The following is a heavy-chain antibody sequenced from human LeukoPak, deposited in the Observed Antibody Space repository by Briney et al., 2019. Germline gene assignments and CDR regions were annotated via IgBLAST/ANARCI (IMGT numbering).Heavy chain of an antibody. CDR3: AALGGRSGSLGEWFDP. V-gene: IGHV4-34*01. J-gene: IGHJ5*02. D-gene: IGHD1-26*01. CDR1: GGSFSGYY. Sequence: KPSETLSLTCAVYGGSFSGYYWSWIRQPPGKGLEWIGEINHSGSTNYNPSLKSRVTISVDTSKNQFSLKLSSVTAADTAVYYCAALGGRSGSLGEWFDPWGQGTLVTVSS. CDR2: INHSGST.